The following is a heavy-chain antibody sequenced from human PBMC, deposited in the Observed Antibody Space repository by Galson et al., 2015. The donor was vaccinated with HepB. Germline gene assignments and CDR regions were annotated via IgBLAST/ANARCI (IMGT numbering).Heavy chain of an antibody. CDR2: ISYDGSNK. CDR3: ARDGMTTVTTSWFDP. V-gene: IGHV3-30-3*01. CDR1: GFTFGSYA. D-gene: IGHD4-11*01. J-gene: IGHJ5*02. Sequence: SMRLSCAASGFTFGSYAMHWVRQAPGKGLEWVAVISYDGSNKYYADSVKGRFTTSRDNSKNTLYLQMNSLRAEDTAVYYCARDGMTTVTTSWFDPWGQGTLVTVSS.